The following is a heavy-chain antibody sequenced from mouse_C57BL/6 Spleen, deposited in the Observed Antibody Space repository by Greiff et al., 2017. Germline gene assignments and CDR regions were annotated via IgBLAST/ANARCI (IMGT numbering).Heavy chain of an antibody. V-gene: IGHV1-69*01. CDR2: FDPSDSYT. CDR3: ARLGYGSSSYAMDY. D-gene: IGHD1-1*01. Sequence: VQLQQPGAELVMPGASVKLSCKASGYTFTSYWMHWVKQRPGQGLEWIGEFDPSDSYTNYNQKFKGKSTLTVDKSSSTAYMQLSSLTSEDSAVYYCARLGYGSSSYAMDYWGQGTSVTVSS. J-gene: IGHJ4*01. CDR1: GYTFTSYW.